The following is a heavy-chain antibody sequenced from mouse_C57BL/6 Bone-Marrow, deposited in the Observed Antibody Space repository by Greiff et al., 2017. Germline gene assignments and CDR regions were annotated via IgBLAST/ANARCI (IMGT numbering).Heavy chain of an antibody. CDR1: GFNIKDDY. Sequence: VQLKQSGAELVRPGASVKLSCTASGFNIKDDYMHWVKQRPEQGLEWIGWIDPENGDTEYASKFQGKATITADTSSNTAYLQLSSLTSEDTAVYYCTGSQAWFAYWGQGTLVTVSA. V-gene: IGHV14-4*01. CDR3: TGSQAWFAY. D-gene: IGHD1-1*01. J-gene: IGHJ3*01. CDR2: IDPENGDT.